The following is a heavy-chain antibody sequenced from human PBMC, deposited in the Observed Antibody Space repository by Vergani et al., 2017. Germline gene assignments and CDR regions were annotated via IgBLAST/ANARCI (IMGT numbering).Heavy chain of an antibody. Sequence: QVQVVQSGAEVKKPGASVKVSCTVSGHTLPGFSLSDLAIHWVRQAPGRGLEWMASFAPENYDPSYAQKFKGRVTMTKDRSTNTAYLELTNLRSDDTAVFYWATDLSMTTCSDWGQGTLVTVSS. CDR2: FAPENYDP. CDR3: ATDLSMTTCSD. J-gene: IGHJ4*02. D-gene: IGHD3-10*02. CDR1: GHTLPGFSLSDLA. V-gene: IGHV1-24*01.